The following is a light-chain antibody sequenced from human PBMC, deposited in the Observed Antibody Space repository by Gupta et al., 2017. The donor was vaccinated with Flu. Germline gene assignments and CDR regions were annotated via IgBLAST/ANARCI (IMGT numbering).Light chain of an antibody. CDR2: TVS. Sequence: DIVMTQTPLSLAVTPGESASISCRSSRSLLGGDSGNNFLDWYLQKPGQSPQLLIYTVSYRASGVPDRFSGSGSDTDFTLTIRRVEAEDVGVYYCMQRIEFPRTFGQGTKVEIK. J-gene: IGKJ1*01. CDR1: RSLLGGDSGNNF. CDR3: MQRIEFPRT. V-gene: IGKV2-40*01.